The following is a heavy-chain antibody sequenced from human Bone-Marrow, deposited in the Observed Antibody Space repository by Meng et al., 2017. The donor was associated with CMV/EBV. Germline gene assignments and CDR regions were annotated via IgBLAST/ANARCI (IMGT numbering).Heavy chain of an antibody. Sequence: GGSLRLSCGASGFNFDEYAMHWVRQGPGKGLEWVSGINWNSDTVVYADSVKGRFTISRDNAKNSLYLQMNNLRTEDTALYYCAKDMEESPLAFDVWGQGITVTVSS. D-gene: IGHD1-1*01. CDR2: INWNSDTV. CDR3: AKDMEESPLAFDV. V-gene: IGHV3-9*01. J-gene: IGHJ6*02. CDR1: GFNFDEYA.